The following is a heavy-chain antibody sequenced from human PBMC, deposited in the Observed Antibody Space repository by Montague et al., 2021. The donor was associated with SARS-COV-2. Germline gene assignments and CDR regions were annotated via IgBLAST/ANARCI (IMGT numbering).Heavy chain of an antibody. J-gene: IGHJ4*02. CDR1: GGSISSSSYY. V-gene: IGHV4-39*01. CDR2: IYYSGST. CDR3: RGGHIGYFYYDY. Sequence: SETLSLTCTVSGGSISSSSYYWGWIRQPPGKGLEWIGSIYYSGSTYYNPSLKSRVTISVDKSKNQFSLKLSSVTAADTALYYCRGGHIGYFYYDYWGQGTLVTVSS. D-gene: IGHD3-22*01.